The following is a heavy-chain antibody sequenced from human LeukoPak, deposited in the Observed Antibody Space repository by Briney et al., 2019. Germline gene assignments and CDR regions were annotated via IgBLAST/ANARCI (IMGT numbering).Heavy chain of an antibody. D-gene: IGHD2-2*01. V-gene: IGHV1-69*13. Sequence: SVKVSCKASGYTFNSYGISWVRQAPGQGLEWMGGIIPIFGTANYAQKFQGRVTITADESTSTAYMELSSLRSEDTAVYYCARLGGPAAVDYWGQGTLVTVSS. CDR1: GYTFNSYG. CDR2: IIPIFGTA. J-gene: IGHJ4*02. CDR3: ARLGGPAAVDY.